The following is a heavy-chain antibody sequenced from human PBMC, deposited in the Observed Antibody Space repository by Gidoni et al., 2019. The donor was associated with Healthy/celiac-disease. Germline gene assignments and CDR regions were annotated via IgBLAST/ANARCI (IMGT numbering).Heavy chain of an antibody. Sequence: QVQLVQSGAEVKKPGASVKVSCKSSGYTFTSYYMHWVRQAPGQGLEWMGIINPSGGSTSYAQKFQGRVTMTRDTSTSTVYMELSSLRSEDTAVYYCARDNCSGGSCYSYYYYYGMDVWGQGTTVTVSS. CDR1: GYTFTSYY. J-gene: IGHJ6*02. CDR3: ARDNCSGGSCYSYYYYYGMDV. D-gene: IGHD2-15*01. CDR2: INPSGGST. V-gene: IGHV1-46*01.